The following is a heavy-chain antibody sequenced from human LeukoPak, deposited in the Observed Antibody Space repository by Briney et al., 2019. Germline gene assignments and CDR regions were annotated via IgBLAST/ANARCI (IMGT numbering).Heavy chain of an antibody. Sequence: SETLSLTCAVYGGSFSGYYWSWIRQPPGKGLEWIGSIYYSGSTYYNPSLKSRVTISVDTSKNQFSLKLSSVTAADTAVYYCARRIVVVPAAIDYWGQGTLVTVSS. CDR3: ARRIVVVPAAIDY. D-gene: IGHD2-2*01. CDR2: IYYSGST. V-gene: IGHV4-34*01. J-gene: IGHJ4*02. CDR1: GGSFSGYY.